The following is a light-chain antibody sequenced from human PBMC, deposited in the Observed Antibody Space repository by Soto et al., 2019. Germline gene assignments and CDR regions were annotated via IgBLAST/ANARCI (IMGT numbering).Light chain of an antibody. CDR1: SRDVGSYNL. J-gene: IGLJ2*01. CDR3: CSYAGSSTFRV. Sequence: QSVLTQPASVSGSPGQSITISCTATSRDVGSYNLVSWYQQHPGKAPKLMIYEGSKRRSGVSNRLSGSKSSNTASLTISGLQAEDEGDYYCCSYAGSSTFRVFGGGTKLTVL. V-gene: IGLV2-23*03. CDR2: EGS.